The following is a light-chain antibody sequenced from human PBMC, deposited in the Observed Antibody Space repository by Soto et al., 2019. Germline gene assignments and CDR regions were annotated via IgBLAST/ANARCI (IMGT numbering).Light chain of an antibody. CDR2: AAS. Sequence: DIQMTQSPSSLSASVGDRVTITCRASQSISSYLNWYQQKPGQVPKLLIYAASSLQSGVPSRFSGSGSGTYFTLTISSLQPDDFASYYCQQSYSTPRTFGQGTKVEIK. CDR1: QSISSY. CDR3: QQSYSTPRT. V-gene: IGKV1-39*01. J-gene: IGKJ1*01.